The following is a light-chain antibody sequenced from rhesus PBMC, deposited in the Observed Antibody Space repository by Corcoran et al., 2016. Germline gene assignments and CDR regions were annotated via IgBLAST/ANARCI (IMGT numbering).Light chain of an antibody. CDR3: QHYYDNPFT. CDR2: AAS. J-gene: IGKJ3*01. CDR1: QNIYSN. V-gene: IGKV1S12*01. Sequence: DIQMTQSPSALSASVGDRVTISCRASQNIYSNLAWYQQKQGQAPKLLIYAASSLQTGIPSRFSGSGYGTDFTLTISSLQPEDSSAYYCQHYYDNPFTFGPGTKLDIK.